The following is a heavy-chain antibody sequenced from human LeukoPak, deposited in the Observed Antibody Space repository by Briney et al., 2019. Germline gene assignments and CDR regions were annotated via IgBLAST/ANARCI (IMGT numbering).Heavy chain of an antibody. CDR1: GHIFTDYY. CDR2: INPNSGGT. D-gene: IGHD3-10*01. V-gene: IGHV1-2*02. Sequence: PRASVTVSCKASGHIFTDYYIHWVRQARGQGLEWMGWINPNSGGTYFAQSFEARVTLSRDTSINTAYMEMRGLTSDDTAIYYCAKSQYSFGSGSTRPLFDHWGQGTLVTVSS. CDR3: AKSQYSFGSGSTRPLFDH. J-gene: IGHJ4*02.